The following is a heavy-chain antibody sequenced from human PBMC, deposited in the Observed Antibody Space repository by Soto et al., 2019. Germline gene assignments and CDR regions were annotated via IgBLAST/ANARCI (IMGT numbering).Heavy chain of an antibody. CDR3: ARDTETLGPRANDALDI. CDR1: GYTFSAYA. D-gene: IGHD3-3*02. V-gene: IGHV1-3*01. J-gene: IGHJ3*02. Sequence: ASVKVSCKATGYTFSAYAMNWVRQAPGQSLEWMGWINAGSGNTKYSQNFQGRVSITRDTSASTVYMELTGLTSEDTAVYYCARDTETLGPRANDALDIWGQGTMVTVSS. CDR2: INAGSGNT.